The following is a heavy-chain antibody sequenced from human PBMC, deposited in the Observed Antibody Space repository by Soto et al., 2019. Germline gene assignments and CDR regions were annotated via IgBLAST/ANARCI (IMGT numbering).Heavy chain of an antibody. CDR3: AREGRGSGSYHPFDY. J-gene: IGHJ4*02. Sequence: PSETLSLTCTVSGGSISSSSYYWGWIRQPPGKGLEWIGSIYYSGSTYYNPSLKSRVTISVDTSKNQFSLKLSSVTAADTAVYYCAREGRGSGSYHPFDYWGQGTLVTVSS. V-gene: IGHV4-39*01. CDR1: GGSISSSSYY. D-gene: IGHD1-26*01. CDR2: IYYSGST.